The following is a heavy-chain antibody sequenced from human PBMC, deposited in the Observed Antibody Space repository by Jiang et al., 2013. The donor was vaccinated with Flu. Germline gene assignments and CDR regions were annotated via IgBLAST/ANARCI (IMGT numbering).Heavy chain of an antibody. CDR3: ARDATGYGSSWYTL. V-gene: IGHV1-69*04. CDR2: IIPSLDIA. Sequence: PGSSVKVSCKASGGTFSSYTFTWVRQAPAQGLEWVGRIIPSLDIANYAQKFQGRITITADESTSTAYMELRSLRSEDTAVYYCARDATGYGSSWYTLWGQGTLVTVSS. CDR1: GGTFSSYT. D-gene: IGHD6-13*01. J-gene: IGHJ4*02.